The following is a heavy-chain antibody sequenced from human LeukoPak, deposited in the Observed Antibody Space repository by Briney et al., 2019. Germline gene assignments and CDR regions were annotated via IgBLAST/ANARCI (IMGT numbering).Heavy chain of an antibody. CDR2: IYYSGNT. V-gene: IGHV4-59*08. J-gene: IGHJ6*03. CDR3: ARGRYCSSTSCHGHYYYYYMDV. Sequence: SETLPLTCTVSGGSISSYYWSWIRQPPGKGLEWIGYIYYSGNTNYNPSLKSRVTISVDTSKNQFSLRLSSVTAADTAVYYCARGRYCSSTSCHGHYYYYYMDVWGKGTTVTVSS. D-gene: IGHD2-2*01. CDR1: GGSISSYY.